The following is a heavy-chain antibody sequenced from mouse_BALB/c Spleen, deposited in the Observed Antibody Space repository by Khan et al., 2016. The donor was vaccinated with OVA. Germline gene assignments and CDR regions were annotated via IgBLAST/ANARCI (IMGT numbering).Heavy chain of an antibody. J-gene: IGHJ2*01. CDR2: IDHPTGNP. V-gene: IGHV14-3*02. Sequence: VQLQQSGAEFVQSGATVKLSCTASGLNIKDTYMHWLKQWPAQGLEWIGRIDHPTGNPKYDPQFQGTATITADTYSTTASLQLSSLTSEYTAGYDGARMARKWGQGTTRTVSA. CDR1: GLNIKDTY. CDR3: ARMARK.